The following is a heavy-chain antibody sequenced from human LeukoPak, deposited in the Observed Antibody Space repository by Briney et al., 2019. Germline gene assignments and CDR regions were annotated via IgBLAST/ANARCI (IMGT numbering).Heavy chain of an antibody. CDR1: GFTFSSHW. J-gene: IGHJ4*02. CDR2: IKKDGSEK. V-gene: IGHV3-7*01. CDR3: ARVVDHDYGDYYLDY. D-gene: IGHD4-17*01. Sequence: GGSLRLSCAASGFTFSSHWMSWVRQAPGKGLEWVANIKKDGSEKYYVDAVKGRFTISRDNAKTSLYLQMNSLRAEDTAVYYCARVVDHDYGDYYLDYWGQGTLVTVSS.